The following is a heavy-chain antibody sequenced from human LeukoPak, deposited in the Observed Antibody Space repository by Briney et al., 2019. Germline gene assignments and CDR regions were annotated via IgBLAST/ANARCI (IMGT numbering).Heavy chain of an antibody. CDR1: GYTFTGYY. CDR2: IIPILGIA. J-gene: IGHJ5*02. CDR3: ARVLTGTLGDWFDP. V-gene: IGHV1-69*04. D-gene: IGHD1-20*01. Sequence: ASVKVSCKASGYTFTGYYMHWVRQAPGQGLEWMGRIIPILGIANYAQKFQGRVTITADKSTSTAYMELSSLRSEDTAVYYCARVLTGTLGDWFDPWGQGTLVTVSS.